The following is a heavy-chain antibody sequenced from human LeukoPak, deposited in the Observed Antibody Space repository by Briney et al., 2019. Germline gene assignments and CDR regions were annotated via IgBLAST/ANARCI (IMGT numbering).Heavy chain of an antibody. CDR1: GSTFSSYW. J-gene: IGHJ4*02. Sequence: GGSLRLSCAASGSTFSSYWMSWVRQAPGKGLEWVANIKQDGSEKYYVDSVKGRFTISRDNAKNSLYLQMNSLRAEDTAVYYCATKLQWLVPPDYWGQGTLVTVSS. CDR3: ATKLQWLVPPDY. V-gene: IGHV3-7*01. CDR2: IKQDGSEK. D-gene: IGHD6-19*01.